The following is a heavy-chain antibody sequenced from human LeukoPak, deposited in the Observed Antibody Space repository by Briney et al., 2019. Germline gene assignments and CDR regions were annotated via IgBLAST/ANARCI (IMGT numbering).Heavy chain of an antibody. CDR1: VYTFTGYY. CDR3: AVKQDTGGSYYWYYYYGMDV. V-gene: IGHV1-2*02. CDR2: INPNRGGK. Sequence: ASVNVSCKASVYTFTGYYMHWVGQAPAQGLEWMGWINPNRGGKTHAQELQGRVTLTRHTSISTAYMEVRRLRSADTAVYYCAVKQDTGGSYYWYYYYGMDVWGQGTTVTVSS. J-gene: IGHJ6*02. D-gene: IGHD1-26*01.